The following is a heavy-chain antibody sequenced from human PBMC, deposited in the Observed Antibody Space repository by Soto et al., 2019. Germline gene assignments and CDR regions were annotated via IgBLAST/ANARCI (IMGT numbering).Heavy chain of an antibody. Sequence: QVQLQESGPGLVKPSETLSLSCTVSGGSISSYYWSWFRQSPGKRMEWIGYVHHSWGSSYNPSLQSRVAISLDTSKRQFSLKVTSVAATDTAVYYCSRQGFGPLHCLVDVWGQGTTFTVSS. J-gene: IGHJ6*02. CDR3: SRQGFGPLHCLVDV. CDR2: VHHSWGS. CDR1: GGSISSYY. D-gene: IGHD3-10*01. V-gene: IGHV4-59*08.